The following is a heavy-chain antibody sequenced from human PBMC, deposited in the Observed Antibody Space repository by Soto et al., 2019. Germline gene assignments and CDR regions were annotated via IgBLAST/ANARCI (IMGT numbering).Heavy chain of an antibody. J-gene: IGHJ6*02. Sequence: AAVKVSCKASGFAFTSSAVQWVRQARGQRLEWIGWIVVGSGNTNYAQKFQERVTITRDMSTSTAYMELSSLRSEDTAVYYCAADWDDFWSGYPDYYYYGMDVWGQGTTVTVSS. CDR1: GFAFTSSA. CDR3: AADWDDFWSGYPDYYYYGMDV. CDR2: IVVGSGNT. V-gene: IGHV1-58*01. D-gene: IGHD3-3*01.